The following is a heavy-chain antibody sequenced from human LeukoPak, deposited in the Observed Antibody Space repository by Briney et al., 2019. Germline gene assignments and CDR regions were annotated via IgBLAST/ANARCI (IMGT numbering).Heavy chain of an antibody. D-gene: IGHD6-19*01. CDR3: AREAQTFTYSIAVAYIS. CDR1: GGSLSSSSYY. J-gene: IGHJ4*02. V-gene: IGHV4-39*07. Sequence: PSETMSLTCTVYGGSLSSSSYYCGWIRQPPGKGLEWIGSIYYSGGTYYNPSLKSRVTISVDTAKNQFSLKLSSVTAAYTAVYSGAREAQTFTYSIAVAYISWGQGTLVTVSS. CDR2: IYYSGGT.